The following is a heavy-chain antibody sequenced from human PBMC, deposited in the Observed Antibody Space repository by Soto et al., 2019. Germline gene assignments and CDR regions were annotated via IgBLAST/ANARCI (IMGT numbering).Heavy chain of an antibody. D-gene: IGHD3-10*01. J-gene: IGHJ5*02. V-gene: IGHV4-34*01. CDR1: GGSFSGYY. CDR2: INHSGST. Sequence: PSETLSLTCAVYGGSFSGYYWSWIRQPPGKGLEWIGEINHSGSTNYNPSLKSRVTISVDTSKDQFSLKLGSVTAADTAVYYCARGLLSMVRGVIITGRWFDPWGQGTLVTVSS. CDR3: ARGLLSMVRGVIITGRWFDP.